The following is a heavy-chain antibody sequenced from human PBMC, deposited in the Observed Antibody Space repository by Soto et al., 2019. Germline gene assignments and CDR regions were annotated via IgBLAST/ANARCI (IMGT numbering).Heavy chain of an antibody. J-gene: IGHJ4*02. D-gene: IGHD6-19*01. V-gene: IGHV4-34*01. CDR3: ARGGLVGPFDY. CDR2: INHSGST. Sequence: SETLSLTCAVYGGSFSGYYWSWIRQPPGKGLEWIGEINHSGSTNYNPSLTSRVTISVDTSKNQFSLKLSSVTAADTAVYYCARGGLVGPFDYWGQGTLVTVSS. CDR1: GGSFSGYY.